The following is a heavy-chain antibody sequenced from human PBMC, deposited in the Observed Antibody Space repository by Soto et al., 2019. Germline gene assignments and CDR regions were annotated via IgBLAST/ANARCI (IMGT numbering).Heavy chain of an antibody. CDR3: MVHLKTTVTADWYFDL. CDR2: INKSGIT. V-gene: IGHV4-34*01. Sequence: SESLSLTFAVYGGSFSVYYWSWILQPPGKGLEWIGEINKSGITNLKTQLKSRVRISVDTSKKQLSLKLSYVTDADKDVYYCMVHLKTTVTADWYFDLWGRGTLVTV. CDR1: GGSFSVYY. J-gene: IGHJ2*01. D-gene: IGHD4-17*01.